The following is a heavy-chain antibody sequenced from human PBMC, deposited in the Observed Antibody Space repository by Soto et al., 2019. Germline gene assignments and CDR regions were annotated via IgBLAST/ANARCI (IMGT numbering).Heavy chain of an antibody. CDR3: ARHAAVFDYSAYTL. J-gene: IGHJ4*02. CDR2: IYPGGSDT. CDR1: GYTFSRYW. V-gene: IGHV5-51*01. D-gene: IGHD3-16*01. Sequence: EYLKISCKGSGYTFSRYWIGWVRQMPGKGLEWMGIIYPGGSDTRYSPSFQGQVTISADKSTSTAYLQWSSLKASDTAMYYCARHAAVFDYSAYTLWGQGTLVTVSS.